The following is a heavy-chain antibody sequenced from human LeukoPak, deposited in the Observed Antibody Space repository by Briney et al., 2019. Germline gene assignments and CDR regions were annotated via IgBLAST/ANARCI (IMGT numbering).Heavy chain of an antibody. D-gene: IGHD1-26*01. V-gene: IGHV4-39*01. CDR1: GGSISSTNYY. CDR2: IYYSGST. CDR3: VRGSGSYMDYMDV. Sequence: PSETLSLTCTVSGGSISSTNYYWGWIRQPPGKGLEWIGSIYYSGSTYYNPSLKSRVTISVDTSTDQFSLKLSSVTAADTAVYYCVRGSGSYMDYMDVWGKGTTVTVSS. J-gene: IGHJ6*03.